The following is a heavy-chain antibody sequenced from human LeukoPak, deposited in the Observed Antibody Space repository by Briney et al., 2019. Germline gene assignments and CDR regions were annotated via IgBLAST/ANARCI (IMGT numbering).Heavy chain of an antibody. V-gene: IGHV1-3*01. CDR3: ARDGYDADGYLDY. CDR1: GYPFRSYV. D-gene: IGHD5-18*01. CDR2: INPAKGNT. J-gene: IGHJ4*02. Sequence: ASVKVSCKASGYPFRSYVIHWLRQAPGQNLEWIGWINPAKGNTKYSWNFQGRVTITRDTSASVVYMELSSLTYEDTAVYFCARDGYDADGYLDYWGQGALVPVSS.